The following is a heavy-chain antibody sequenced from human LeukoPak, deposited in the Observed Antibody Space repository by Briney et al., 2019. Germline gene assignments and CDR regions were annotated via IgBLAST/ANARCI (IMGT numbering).Heavy chain of an antibody. CDR3: ATGYCGGDCQPDY. D-gene: IGHD2-21*02. Sequence: ASVKVSCKVSGYTLAELSMHWVRQAPGKGLEWMGGFDPEDGETIYAQKFQGRVTMTEDTSTDTAYMELSSLRSEDTAVYYCATGYCGGDCQPDYWGQGTLVTVSS. V-gene: IGHV1-24*01. CDR1: GYTLAELS. J-gene: IGHJ4*02. CDR2: FDPEDGET.